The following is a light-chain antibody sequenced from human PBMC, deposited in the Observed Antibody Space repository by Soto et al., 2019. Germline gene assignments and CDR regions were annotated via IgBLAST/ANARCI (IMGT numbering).Light chain of an antibody. J-gene: IGLJ1*01. V-gene: IGLV2-14*01. CDR1: SSDVGGYNY. CDR3: TSYTSSITYV. CDR2: EVA. Sequence: QSALTQPASVSGSPGQSITISCTGTSSDVGGYNYVSWYQQHPGKAPKLMIYEVANRPSGVSNRFSGSKSGNTASLTISGLQDEDEADYYCTSYTSSITYVFGTGTKVTVL.